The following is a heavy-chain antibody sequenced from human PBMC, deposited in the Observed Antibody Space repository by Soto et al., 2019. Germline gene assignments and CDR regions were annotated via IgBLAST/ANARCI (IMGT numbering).Heavy chain of an antibody. CDR3: AKESGSYGADYYYYGMDV. J-gene: IGHJ6*02. D-gene: IGHD1-26*01. CDR1: GFTFSSYA. Sequence: GGSLRLSCAASGFTFSSYAMSWVRQAPGKGLEWVSAISGSGGSTYYADSVKGRFTISRDNSKNTLYLQMNSLRAEDTAVYYCAKESGSYGADYYYYGMDVWGQGTTVTVSS. V-gene: IGHV3-23*01. CDR2: ISGSGGST.